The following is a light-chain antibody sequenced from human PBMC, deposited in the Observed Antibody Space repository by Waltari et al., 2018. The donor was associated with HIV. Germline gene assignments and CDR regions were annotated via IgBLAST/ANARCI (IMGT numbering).Light chain of an antibody. CDR3: GSSMTNVNMDV. CDR2: DVS. V-gene: IGLV2-14*03. Sequence: SPLPQPASVSGSPRLSITLSCTSTRRHSAGLTSVSWSQQSPGKAPKLITHDVSHRPTGVSNRFSGSKSGNTASRTISGLQAEDEADYYCGSSMTNVNMDVFGGGTKLTVL. CDR1: RRHSAGLTS. J-gene: IGLJ2*01.